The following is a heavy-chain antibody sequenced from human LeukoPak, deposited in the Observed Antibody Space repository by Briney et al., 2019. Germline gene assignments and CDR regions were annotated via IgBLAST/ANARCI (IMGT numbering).Heavy chain of an antibody. D-gene: IGHD3-22*01. CDR1: GFTFSSYS. Sequence: GGSLRLSCAASGFTFSSYSMNWVRQAPGKGLEWVSSISSSSSYIYYADSVKGRFTISRDNAKNSLYLQMNSLRAEDTAVYYCARDPYYYDSSGPDAFDIWGQGTMVTVSS. V-gene: IGHV3-21*01. J-gene: IGHJ3*02. CDR2: ISSSSSYI. CDR3: ARDPYYYDSSGPDAFDI.